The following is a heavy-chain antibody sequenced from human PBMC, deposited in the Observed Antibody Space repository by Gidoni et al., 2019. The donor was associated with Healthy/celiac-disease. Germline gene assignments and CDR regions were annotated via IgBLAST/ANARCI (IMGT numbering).Heavy chain of an antibody. J-gene: IGHJ6*02. D-gene: IGHD3-22*01. CDR2: IIPIFGTA. Sequence: QVQLVQSGAEVKKPGSSVKVSCTASGGTFSSYAISWVRQAPGQGLEWMGGIIPIFGTANDAQKFQGRVTITADKSTSTAYMELSSLRSEDTAVYYCARSVGITTIVEDDYYGMDVWGQGTTVTVSS. V-gene: IGHV1-69*06. CDR3: ARSVGITTIVEDDYYGMDV. CDR1: GGTFSSYA.